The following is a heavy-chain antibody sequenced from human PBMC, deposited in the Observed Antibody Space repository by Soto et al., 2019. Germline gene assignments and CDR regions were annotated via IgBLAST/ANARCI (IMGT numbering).Heavy chain of an antibody. V-gene: IGHV1-18*01. CDR2: ISAYNGNT. Sequence: ASVKVSCKASGYTFTSYGISWVRQAPGQGLEWMGWISAYNGNTNYAQKLQGRVTMTTDTSTSTAYMELRSLRSDDTAVYCCARDRDSYGIFDYWGQGTLVTVSS. CDR1: GYTFTSYG. J-gene: IGHJ4*02. D-gene: IGHD5-18*01. CDR3: ARDRDSYGIFDY.